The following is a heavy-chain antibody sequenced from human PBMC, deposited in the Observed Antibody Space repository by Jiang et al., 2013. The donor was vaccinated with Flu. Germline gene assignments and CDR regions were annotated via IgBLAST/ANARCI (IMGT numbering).Heavy chain of an antibody. V-gene: IGHV1-2*02. CDR2: INPNSGGT. J-gene: IGHJ5*02. D-gene: IGHD6-19*01. Sequence: SGAEVKKPGASVKVSCKASGYTFTGYYMHWVRQAPGQGLEWMGWINPNSGGTNYAQKFQGRVTMTRDTSISTAYMELSRLRSDDTAVYYCARDNISIAVAGDWFDPWGQGTLVTVSS. CDR3: ARDNISIAVAGDWFDP. CDR1: GYTFTGYY.